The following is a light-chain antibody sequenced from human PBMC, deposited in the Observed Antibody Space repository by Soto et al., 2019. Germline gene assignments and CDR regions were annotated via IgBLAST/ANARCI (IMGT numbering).Light chain of an antibody. Sequence: EIVMTQSQATLSVSPGERATLSGRASQSVSNTLAWYQQKPGKAPGLLIYGATTRATGIPARFSGSGSGTEFTLNISSLQSEDFAVFYCQQYNNWPPATFGQGTKGEIK. J-gene: IGKJ1*01. CDR1: QSVSNT. CDR3: QQYNNWPPAT. V-gene: IGKV3-15*01. CDR2: GAT.